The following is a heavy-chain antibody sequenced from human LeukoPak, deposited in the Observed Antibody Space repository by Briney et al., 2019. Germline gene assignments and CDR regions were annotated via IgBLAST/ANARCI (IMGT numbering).Heavy chain of an antibody. V-gene: IGHV1-18*01. CDR1: GYTFTSYG. D-gene: IGHD2-2*01. CDR3: ARTDRDIVVVPAARSYYYYGMDV. J-gene: IGHJ6*02. Sequence: ASVKVSCKASGYTFTSYGIGWVRQAPGQGLEWMGWISAYNGNTNYAQKLQGRVTMTTDTSTSTAYMELRSLRSDDTAVYYCARTDRDIVVVPAARSYYYYGMDVWGQGTTVTASS. CDR2: ISAYNGNT.